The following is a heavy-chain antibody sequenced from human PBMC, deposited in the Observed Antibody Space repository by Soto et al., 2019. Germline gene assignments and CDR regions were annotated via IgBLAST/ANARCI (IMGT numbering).Heavy chain of an antibody. V-gene: IGHV4-59*01. J-gene: IGHJ4*02. CDR1: GGSISSYY. CDR3: ARGKGRHLGELSVIFDY. CDR2: IYYSGST. Sequence: SETLSLTCTVSGGSISSYYWSWIRQPPGKGLEWIGYIYYSGSTNYNPSLKSRVTISVDTSKNQFSLKLSSVTAADTAVYYCARGKGRHLGELSVIFDYWGQGTLVTVSS. D-gene: IGHD3-16*02.